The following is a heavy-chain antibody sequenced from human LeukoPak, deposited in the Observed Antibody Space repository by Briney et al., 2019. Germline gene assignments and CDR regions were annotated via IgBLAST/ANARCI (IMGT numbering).Heavy chain of an antibody. Sequence: GGSLRLSCAASGFTFRSYWMTWVRQTPGKGLEWVANIKHDGSEDYFVDSVKGRFTISRDNAENSLHLQMSSLRAEDTAVYYCARSANYGGHAFFDYWGQGILVIVSS. CDR3: ARSANYGGHAFFDY. CDR2: IKHDGSED. V-gene: IGHV3-7*01. D-gene: IGHD4/OR15-4a*01. CDR1: GFTFRSYW. J-gene: IGHJ4*02.